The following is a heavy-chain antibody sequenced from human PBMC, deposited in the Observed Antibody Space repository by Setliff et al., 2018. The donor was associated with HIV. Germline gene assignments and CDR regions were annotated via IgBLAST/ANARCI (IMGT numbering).Heavy chain of an antibody. Sequence: TSETLSLTCAVYGGSLCGYYWRWIRQPPGKGLEWIGDVSHTGSTNYNPSLKSRIPISADTPKNQFSLKLSSVTAADTAVYYCAREGTYSGTYWVRRVASFDIWGQGTMVTVSS. CDR2: VSHTGST. CDR3: AREGTYSGTYWVRRVASFDI. J-gene: IGHJ3*02. CDR1: GGSLCGYY. V-gene: IGHV4-34*01. D-gene: IGHD1-26*01.